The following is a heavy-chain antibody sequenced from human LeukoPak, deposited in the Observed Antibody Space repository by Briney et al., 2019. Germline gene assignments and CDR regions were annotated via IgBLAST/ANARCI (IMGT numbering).Heavy chain of an antibody. D-gene: IGHD2-8*01. CDR3: ARVKAVYAISTCREGGRCRLKCCYFDY. V-gene: IGHV4-34*01. CDR2: INHSGST. J-gene: IGHJ4*02. CDR1: GGSFSGYY. Sequence: SETLSLTCAVYGGSFSGYYWSWIRQPPGKGLEWIGEINHSGSTNYNSSLKSRVTISVDTSKNQFSLKLSSVTAADTAVYYCARVKAVYAISTCREGGRCRLKCCYFDYWGQGTLVTVSS.